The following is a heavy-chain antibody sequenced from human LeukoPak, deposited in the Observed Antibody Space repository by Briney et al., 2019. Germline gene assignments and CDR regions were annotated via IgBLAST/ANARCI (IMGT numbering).Heavy chain of an antibody. CDR1: GGSFSGYY. Sequence: SETLSLTCAVYGGSFSGYYWSWIRQPPGKGLEWIGEINHSGSTNYNPSLKSRVTISVDTSKNQFSLKLSSVTAADTAVYYCAREGYSYGYWFDSWGQGTLVTVSS. J-gene: IGHJ5*01. CDR3: AREGYSYGYWFDS. D-gene: IGHD5-18*01. CDR2: INHSGST. V-gene: IGHV4-34*01.